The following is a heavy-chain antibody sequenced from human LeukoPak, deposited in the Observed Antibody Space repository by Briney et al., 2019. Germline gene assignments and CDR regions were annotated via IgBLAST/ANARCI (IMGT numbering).Heavy chain of an antibody. CDR3: AREYDSSGYTNFDY. D-gene: IGHD3-22*01. CDR2: IIPILGIA. V-gene: IGHV1-69*04. CDR1: GGTFSSYA. Sequence: GASVKVSCKASGGTFSSYAISWVRQAPGQGLEWMGRIIPILGIANYAQKFQGRVTITADKSTSTAYMELSSLRSEDTAVCYCAREYDSSGYTNFDYWGQGTLVTVSS. J-gene: IGHJ4*02.